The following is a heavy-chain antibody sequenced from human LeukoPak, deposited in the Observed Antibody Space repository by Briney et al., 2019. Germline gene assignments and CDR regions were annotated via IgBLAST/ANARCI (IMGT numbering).Heavy chain of an antibody. Sequence: SGTLSLTCGVSGGSISDTNWWTWFRQPPGKGLEWIGEVNLQGSTNYNPSLKSRVAISVDKSENHISLKLTSVTAADTAVYYCAREVVDGYNYKGVDYWGQGTLVTVSS. CDR1: GGSISDTNW. V-gene: IGHV4-4*02. J-gene: IGHJ4*02. D-gene: IGHD5-24*01. CDR3: AREVVDGYNYKGVDY. CDR2: VNLQGST.